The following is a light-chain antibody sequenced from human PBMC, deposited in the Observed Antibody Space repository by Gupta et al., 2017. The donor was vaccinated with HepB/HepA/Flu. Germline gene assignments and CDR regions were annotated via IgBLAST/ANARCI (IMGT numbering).Light chain of an antibody. Sequence: QSPSSLSASVGDRVTITCRASQDISDYLAWYQLKPGKAPKLLIYAAYVLQYVVKSLCSGSGVGTECTLTISSLQPEDVATYYCQEYNGAHPPSAFGQGTKLKIK. J-gene: IGKJ2*01. CDR2: AAY. CDR3: QEYNGAHPPSA. V-gene: IGKV1-27*01. CDR1: QDISDY.